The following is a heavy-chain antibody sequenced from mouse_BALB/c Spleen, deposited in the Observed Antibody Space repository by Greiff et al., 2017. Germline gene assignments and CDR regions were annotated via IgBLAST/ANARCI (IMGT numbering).Heavy chain of an antibody. J-gene: IGHJ4*01. CDR2: IWAGGST. D-gene: IGHD1-2*01. CDR1: GFSLTSYG. Sequence: VQLVESGPGLVAPSQSLSITCTVSGFSLTSYGVHWVRQPPGKGLEWLGVIWAGGSTNYNSALMSRLSISKDNSKSQVFLKMNSLQTDDTAMYYCARGNYGYLYAMDYWGQGTSVTVSS. CDR3: ARGNYGYLYAMDY. V-gene: IGHV2-9*02.